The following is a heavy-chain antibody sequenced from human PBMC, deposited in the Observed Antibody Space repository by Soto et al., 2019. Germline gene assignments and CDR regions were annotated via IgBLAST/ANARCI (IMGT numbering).Heavy chain of an antibody. J-gene: IGHJ4*02. Sequence: ASVKVSCKASGYTFTSYGISWVRQAPGQGLEWMGWISAYNGNTNYAQKFQGRVTITADESTSTAYMELSSLRSEDTAVYYCARGPIAATVWGQGTLVTVSS. D-gene: IGHD6-13*01. CDR3: ARGPIAATV. V-gene: IGHV1-18*01. CDR2: ISAYNGNT. CDR1: GYTFTSYG.